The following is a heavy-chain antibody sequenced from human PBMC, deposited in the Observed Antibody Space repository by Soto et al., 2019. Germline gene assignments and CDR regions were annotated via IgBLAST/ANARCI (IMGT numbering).Heavy chain of an antibody. D-gene: IGHD2-8*01. J-gene: IGHJ4*02. Sequence: PGGSLRLSCAASGFTVSDHHMDWVRQAPGKGLEWVGRARNNANSYTTAYAASVKGRFTISIDDSKNSLSLQMNSLKTEDTAVYFCAILMGTRFDWWGQGTLVTVSS. CDR2: ARNNANSYTT. V-gene: IGHV3-72*01. CDR1: GFTVSDHH. CDR3: AILMGTRFDW.